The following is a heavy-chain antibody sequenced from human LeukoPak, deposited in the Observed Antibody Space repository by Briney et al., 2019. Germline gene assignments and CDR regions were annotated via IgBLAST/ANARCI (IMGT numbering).Heavy chain of an antibody. D-gene: IGHD1-14*01. V-gene: IGHV1-46*01. J-gene: IGHJ4*02. Sequence: ASVKVSCKTFGYTFTSNYMHWVRQAPGQGPEWMGVISPSGGSTTYAQKFQGRVTLTRDMSTSTDYLELSSLRSEDTAVYYCAKDREPDTNYWGQGTLVTVSS. CDR1: GYTFTSNY. CDR2: ISPSGGST. CDR3: AKDREPDTNY.